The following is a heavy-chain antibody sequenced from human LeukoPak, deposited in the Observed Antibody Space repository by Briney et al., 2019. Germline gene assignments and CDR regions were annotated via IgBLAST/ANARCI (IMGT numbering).Heavy chain of an antibody. Sequence: GSLRLPCAASGFTLSSYEMNWVRQAPGMGLEWVSYSSSSGSDIYYADSVKGRFTISRDNAKNSLSLQMNSLRAEDTAVYYCIRDPAVAADDYWGQGTLVTVSS. CDR2: SSSSGSDI. V-gene: IGHV3-48*03. D-gene: IGHD6-19*01. CDR3: IRDPAVAADDY. CDR1: GFTLSSYE. J-gene: IGHJ4*02.